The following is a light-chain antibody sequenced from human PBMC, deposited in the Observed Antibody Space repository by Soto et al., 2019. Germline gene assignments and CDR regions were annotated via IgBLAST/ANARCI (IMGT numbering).Light chain of an antibody. V-gene: IGLV1-40*01. CDR2: GNS. J-gene: IGLJ1*01. CDR3: QSYDSSLSGYV. CDR1: SSNIGAGYD. Sequence: QSVLTQPPSVSGALRQGVTISCTGSSSNIGAGYDVHWYQQLPGTAPKLLIYGNSNRPSGVPDRFSGSKSGTSASLAITGLQAEDEADYYCQSYDSSLSGYVFGTGTKLTVL.